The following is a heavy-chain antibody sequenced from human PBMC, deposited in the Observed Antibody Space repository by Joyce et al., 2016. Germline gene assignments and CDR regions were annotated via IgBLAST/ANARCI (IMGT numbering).Heavy chain of an antibody. J-gene: IGHJ6*02. CDR1: GGAFSNFT. V-gene: IGHV1-69*12. D-gene: IGHD1-14*01. CDR2: IIPFFGAA. Sequence: QVLLVQSGATVKRPGSSLKVSCKSPGGAFSNFTVNWVRQAPGQRLEWMGGIIPFFGAAKYAEHFQSRVTLTADLATLTAFMELSSLTSADTAVYYCARGGTSSDHFFFYTLDIWGPGTTVIVSS. CDR3: ARGGTSSDHFFFYTLDI.